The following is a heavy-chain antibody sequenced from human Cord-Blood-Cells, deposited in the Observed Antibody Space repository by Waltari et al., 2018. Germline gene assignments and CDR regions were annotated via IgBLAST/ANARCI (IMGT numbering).Heavy chain of an antibody. CDR1: GGSISSSSYY. V-gene: IGHV4-39*01. Sequence: QLQLQESGPGLVKPSETLSLTCPVSGGSISSSSYYWGWIRQPPGKGLGWIGSIYYSGSTYYNPSLKSRVTISVDTSKNQFSLKLSSVTAADTAVYYCARLARFDYWGQGTLVTVSS. CDR2: IYYSGST. CDR3: ARLARFDY. J-gene: IGHJ4*02.